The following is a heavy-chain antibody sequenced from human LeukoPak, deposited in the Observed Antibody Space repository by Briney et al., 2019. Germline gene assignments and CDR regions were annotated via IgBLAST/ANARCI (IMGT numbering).Heavy chain of an antibody. CDR3: ARGRSYDITGYNPTFYFDS. CDR1: GASVICSY. J-gene: IGHJ4*02. Sequence: PSETLSLTCTVSGASVICSYWTWIRQSPGETLQYIGYIYNTVDVNYSPSLQSRVTISIDMSRNQVSLRLNSVIPADSAIYHCARGRSYDITGYNPTFYFDSWGKGVLVTVAS. V-gene: IGHV4-59*02. D-gene: IGHD3-9*01. CDR2: IYNTVDV.